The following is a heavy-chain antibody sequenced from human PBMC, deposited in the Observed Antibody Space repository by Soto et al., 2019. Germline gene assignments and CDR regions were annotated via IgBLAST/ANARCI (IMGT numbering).Heavy chain of an antibody. Sequence: SETLSLTCTVSGGSVSSGSYYWSWIRQPPGKGLEWIGYIYYSGSTNYNPSLKSRVTISVDTSKNQFSLKLSSVTAADTAVYYCARSGYSSSWYFDYWGQGTLVTVSS. J-gene: IGHJ4*02. CDR2: IYYSGST. CDR3: ARSGYSSSWYFDY. V-gene: IGHV4-61*01. CDR1: GGSVSSGSYY. D-gene: IGHD6-13*01.